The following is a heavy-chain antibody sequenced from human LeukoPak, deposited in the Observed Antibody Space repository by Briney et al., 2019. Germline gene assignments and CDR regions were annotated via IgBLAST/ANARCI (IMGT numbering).Heavy chain of an antibody. D-gene: IGHD3/OR15-3a*01. J-gene: IGHJ3*01. CDR1: GGSISSGGYY. CDR2: TFYTGRT. Sequence: SQTLSLTCTVSGGSISSGGYYWSWIRQHPGKGLKWIGATFYTGRTFYSPSLKSRVTISVDTSKNQFSLDLSSATAADTAVYYCARRRHNFDFYDVWGQGTRVTVSS. V-gene: IGHV4-39*01. CDR3: ARRRHNFDFYDV.